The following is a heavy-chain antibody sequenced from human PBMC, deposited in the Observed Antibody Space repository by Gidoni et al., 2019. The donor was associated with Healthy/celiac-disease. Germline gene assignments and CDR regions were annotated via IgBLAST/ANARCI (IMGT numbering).Heavy chain of an antibody. Sequence: EVQLVESGGGLVQPGGSLRLSCAASGFTFSSYWMSWVRQAPGKGLEWVANIKQDGSEKYYVDSVKGRFTISRDNAKNSLYLQMNSLRAEDTAVYYCARAQRFLEWLLYFDYWGQGTLVTVSS. J-gene: IGHJ4*02. CDR3: ARAQRFLEWLLYFDY. D-gene: IGHD3-3*01. V-gene: IGHV3-7*03. CDR1: GFTFSSYW. CDR2: IKQDGSEK.